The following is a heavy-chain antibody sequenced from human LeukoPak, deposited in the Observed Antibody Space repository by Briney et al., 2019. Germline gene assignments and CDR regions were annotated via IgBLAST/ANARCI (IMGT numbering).Heavy chain of an antibody. D-gene: IGHD3-16*02. V-gene: IGHV1-18*01. J-gene: IGHJ4*02. CDR2: ISAYNGNT. Sequence: ASVKASCKASGYTFTSYGISWVRQAPGQGLEWMGWISAYNGNTNYAQKLQGRVTMTTDTSTSTAYMELRSLRSDDTAVYYCARDSPSLLRLGELSDYWGQGTLVTVSS. CDR1: GYTFTSYG. CDR3: ARDSPSLLRLGELSDY.